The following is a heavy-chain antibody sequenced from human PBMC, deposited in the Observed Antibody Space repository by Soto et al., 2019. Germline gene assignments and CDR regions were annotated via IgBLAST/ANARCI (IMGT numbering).Heavy chain of an antibody. CDR2: INPFGGST. D-gene: IGHD6-13*01. CDR3: AIALPRIADSREGDY. J-gene: IGHJ4*02. CDR1: GYTFTSYY. V-gene: IGHV1-46*01. Sequence: QVLLVQSGAEVKRPGASVKVSCKASGYTFTSYYMHWVRQAPGQGPEWVGIINPFGGSTSYAQNFQGRIARXXDXSXXTVYRELSSLTSEDTAVYYCAIALPRIADSREGDYWGQGTLVIVSS.